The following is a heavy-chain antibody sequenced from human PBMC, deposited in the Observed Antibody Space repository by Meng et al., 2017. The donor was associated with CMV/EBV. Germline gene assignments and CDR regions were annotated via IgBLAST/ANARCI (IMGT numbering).Heavy chain of an antibody. CDR3: AKGHSSSGSYYYYGMDV. Sequence: GGSLRLSCAASGFTFDDYAMHWVRQAPGKGLEWVSGISWNSGSIGYADSVKGRFTISRDNAKNSLYLQMNSLRAEDTALYYCAKGHSSSGSYYYYGMDVWGQGTTVTVSS. CDR2: ISWNSGSI. J-gene: IGHJ6*02. D-gene: IGHD6-6*01. V-gene: IGHV3-9*01. CDR1: GFTFDDYA.